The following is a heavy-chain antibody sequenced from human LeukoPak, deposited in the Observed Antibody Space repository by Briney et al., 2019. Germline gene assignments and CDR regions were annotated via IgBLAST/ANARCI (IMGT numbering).Heavy chain of an antibody. Sequence: GGSLRLSRAASGFTFSSYGMHWVRQAPGKGLEWVAVIWYDGSNKYYADSVKGRFTISRDNSKNTLYLQMNSLRAEDTAVYYCAKDFVVGATWDYWGQGTLVTVSS. CDR2: IWYDGSNK. CDR1: GFTFSSYG. V-gene: IGHV3-30*02. J-gene: IGHJ4*02. D-gene: IGHD1-26*01. CDR3: AKDFVVGATWDY.